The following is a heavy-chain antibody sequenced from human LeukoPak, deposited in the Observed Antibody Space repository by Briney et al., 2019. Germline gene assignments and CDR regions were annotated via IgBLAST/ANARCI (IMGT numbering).Heavy chain of an antibody. CDR2: IYWDDDK. Sequence: SGPTLVNPTQTLTLTCTFSGFSLCTSGVGVGWIRQPPGKALEWLALIYWDDDKRYSPSLKSRLTITKDTSKSQVVLTMTNMDPVDTATYYCARVGIAAAGDYWGQGTLVTVSS. CDR3: ARVGIAAAGDY. CDR1: GFSLCTSGVG. D-gene: IGHD6-13*01. V-gene: IGHV2-5*02. J-gene: IGHJ4*02.